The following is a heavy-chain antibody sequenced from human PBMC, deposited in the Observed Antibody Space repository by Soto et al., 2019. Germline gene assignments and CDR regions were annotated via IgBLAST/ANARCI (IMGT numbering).Heavy chain of an antibody. Sequence: LSLSCAASGFTFSNAWMSWVRQAPGKGLEWVGRIKSKTDGGTTDYAAPVKGRFTISRDDSKNTLYLQMNSLKTEDTAVYYCITDSSSWFLQFDYWGQGTLVTVSS. CDR3: ITDSSSWFLQFDY. V-gene: IGHV3-15*01. CDR1: GFTFSNAW. D-gene: IGHD6-13*01. CDR2: IKSKTDGGTT. J-gene: IGHJ4*02.